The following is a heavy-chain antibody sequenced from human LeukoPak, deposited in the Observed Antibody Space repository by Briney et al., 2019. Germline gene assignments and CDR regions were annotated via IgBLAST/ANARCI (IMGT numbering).Heavy chain of an antibody. J-gene: IGHJ6*03. CDR1: GFTVSSNY. CDR2: IYSGGST. CDR3: ATSRRSIAARPDYYYYMDV. V-gene: IGHV3-53*01. Sequence: GGSLRLSCAASGFTVSSNYMSWVRQAPGKGLEWVSVIYSGGSTYYADSVKGRFTISRDNSKNTLYLQMNSLRAEDTAVYYCATSRRSIAARPDYYYYMDVWGKGTTVTVSS. D-gene: IGHD6-6*01.